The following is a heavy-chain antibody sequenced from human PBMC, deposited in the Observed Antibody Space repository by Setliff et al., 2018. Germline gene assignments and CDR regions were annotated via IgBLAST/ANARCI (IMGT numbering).Heavy chain of an antibody. CDR1: GGSIRNYY. V-gene: IGHV4-59*01. CDR3: AREGLGELSPEGFGY. J-gene: IGHJ4*02. Sequence: SETLSLTCTVSGGSIRNYYWSWIRQPPGKGLEWIGYIHYSGNTNYNPSLKSRVTISVDTSKNQFSLKLTSVTAADTAVYYCAREGLGELSPEGFGYWGQGTLVTVSS. D-gene: IGHD3-16*02. CDR2: IHYSGNT.